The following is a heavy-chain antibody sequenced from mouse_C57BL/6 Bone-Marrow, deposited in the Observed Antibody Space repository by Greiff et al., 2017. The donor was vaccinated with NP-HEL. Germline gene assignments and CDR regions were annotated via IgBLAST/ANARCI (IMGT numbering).Heavy chain of an antibody. CDR1: GYTFTDYN. D-gene: IGHD1-1*01. CDR2: INPNNGGT. Sequence: VQLQQSGPELVKPGASVKMSCKASGYTFTDYNMHWVKQSHGKSLEWIGYINPNNGGTSYNQKFKGKATLTVNKSSSTAYMELRSLTSEDSAVYYCATSITTVVVFDYWGQGTTLTVSS. CDR3: ATSITTVVVFDY. V-gene: IGHV1-22*01. J-gene: IGHJ2*01.